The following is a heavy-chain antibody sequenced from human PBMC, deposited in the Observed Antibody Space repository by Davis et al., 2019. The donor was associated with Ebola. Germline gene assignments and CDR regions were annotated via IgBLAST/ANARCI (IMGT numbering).Heavy chain of an antibody. V-gene: IGHV4-59*08. D-gene: IGHD4-11*01. CDR2: IYYSGST. CDR1: GGSISSYY. Sequence: PGGSLRLSCTVSGGSISSYYWSWIRQPPGKGLEWIGYIYYSGSTNYNPSLKSRVTISVDTSKNQFSLKLSSVTAADTAVYYCARHYSNNWFDPWGQGTLVTVSS. CDR3: ARHYSNNWFDP. J-gene: IGHJ5*02.